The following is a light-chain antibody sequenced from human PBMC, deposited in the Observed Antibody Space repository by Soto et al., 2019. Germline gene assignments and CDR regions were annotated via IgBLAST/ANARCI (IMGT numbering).Light chain of an antibody. J-gene: IGLJ1*01. V-gene: IGLV2-14*02. Sequence: QSVLTQPASVSGSPGQSITIPCTGTSSDVGSYNLVSWYQQHPGKAPKLIMYEDSNRPSGVSNRFSGSKSGNTASLTISGLQAEDEADYYCSSFTSSITYVFGTGTKVTVL. CDR1: SSDVGSYNL. CDR3: SSFTSSITYV. CDR2: EDS.